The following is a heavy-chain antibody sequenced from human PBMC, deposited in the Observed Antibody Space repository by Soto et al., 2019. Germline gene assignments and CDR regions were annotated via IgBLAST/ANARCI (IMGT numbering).Heavy chain of an antibody. D-gene: IGHD3-10*01. Sequence: GSLRLSCAASGFTFDDYGMSWVRQAPGKGLEWVSGINWNGGSTGYADSVKGRFTISRDNAKNSLYLQMNSLRAEDTALYHCARGFYGSGSQYFDYWGQGTLVTVSS. CDR1: GFTFDDYG. V-gene: IGHV3-20*01. CDR2: INWNGGST. CDR3: ARGFYGSGSQYFDY. J-gene: IGHJ4*02.